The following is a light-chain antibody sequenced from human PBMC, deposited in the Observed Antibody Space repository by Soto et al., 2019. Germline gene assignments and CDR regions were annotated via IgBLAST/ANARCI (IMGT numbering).Light chain of an antibody. CDR1: QSVSSN. V-gene: IGKV3-20*01. J-gene: IGKJ5*01. CDR2: GAS. Sequence: EIVMTQSPASLSVSPGERATLSCRASQSVSSNLAWYQQKPGQAPRLLIYGASSRATGIPDRFSGSGSGTDFTLTISRLEPEDFAVYYCRQYGSSPPITFGQGTRLEIK. CDR3: RQYGSSPPIT.